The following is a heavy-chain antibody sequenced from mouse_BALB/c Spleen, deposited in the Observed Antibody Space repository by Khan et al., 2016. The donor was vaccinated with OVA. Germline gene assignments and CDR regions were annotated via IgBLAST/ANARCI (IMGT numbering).Heavy chain of an antibody. Sequence: EVQLVESGPDLVEPSQSLSLTCTVTGYSITSDYSWHWIRQFPGNKLEWLGYMHFSGRTNYNPSLKSRISITRDTSKNQFFLQLNSVTTEDSATYYFSNFDYGWIGHWGQGTTLTVSS. CDR1: GYSITSDYS. V-gene: IGHV3-1*02. J-gene: IGHJ2*01. CDR3: SNFDYGWIGH. CDR2: MHFSGRT. D-gene: IGHD2-4*01.